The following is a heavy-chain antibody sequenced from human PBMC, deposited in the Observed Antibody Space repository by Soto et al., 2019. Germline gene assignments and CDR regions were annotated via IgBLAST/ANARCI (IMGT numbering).Heavy chain of an antibody. V-gene: IGHV4-59*01. Sequence: SETLSLTCTVSGGSISSYYWSWIRQPPGKGLEWIGYIYYSGSTNYNPSLKSRVTISVDTSKNQFSLKLSSVTAADTAVYYCARDRGGNFDYWGQGTLVTVSS. CDR1: GGSISSYY. CDR3: ARDRGGNFDY. CDR2: IYYSGST. D-gene: IGHD2-15*01. J-gene: IGHJ4*02.